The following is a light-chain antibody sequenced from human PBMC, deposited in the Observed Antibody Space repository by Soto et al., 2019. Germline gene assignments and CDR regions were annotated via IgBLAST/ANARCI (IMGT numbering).Light chain of an antibody. J-gene: IGKJ1*01. CDR3: QHYNSYSEA. CDR2: AAS. Sequence: DIQMTQSPSSVSASVGDRVTMTCRASQGINSWLAWYQQKPGKAPKLLIYAASNLQSGVPSRFSGSGSGTDFTLTISSLQPEDFATYYCQHYNSYSEAFGQGTKVDIK. V-gene: IGKV1D-16*01. CDR1: QGINSW.